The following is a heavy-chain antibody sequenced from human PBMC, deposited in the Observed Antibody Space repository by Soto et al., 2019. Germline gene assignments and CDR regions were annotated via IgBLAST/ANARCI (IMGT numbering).Heavy chain of an antibody. J-gene: IGHJ5*02. CDR1: GFTFSDYA. V-gene: IGHV3-23*01. D-gene: IGHD2-2*01. Sequence: VQLLESGGGLVQPGGSLRLSCAASGFTFSDYAMSWVRQAPGTGLECLSLISGTGVPTLYAGSVKGRFSVSRDNSKNTLFLEMNDLRVDDTAIYYCAKSFCSSSSCFFLWVDPWGPGTLVTVSS. CDR3: AKSFCSSSSCFFLWVDP. CDR2: ISGTGVPT.